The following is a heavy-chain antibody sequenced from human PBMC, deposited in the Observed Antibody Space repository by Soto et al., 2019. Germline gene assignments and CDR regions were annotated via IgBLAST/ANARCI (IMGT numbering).Heavy chain of an antibody. Sequence: SETLSLTCTVSDGSVSSGSYYWNLIRQPPGKGLEWIGFIYYSGSTHYNPSLQSRVTISVDTSRNQFSLRLSSVTAADTAVYYCARSDYYDSSGYYSDYWGQGTLVTVS. CDR2: IYYSGST. V-gene: IGHV4-61*01. D-gene: IGHD3-22*01. J-gene: IGHJ4*02. CDR3: ARSDYYDSSGYYSDY. CDR1: DGSVSSGSYY.